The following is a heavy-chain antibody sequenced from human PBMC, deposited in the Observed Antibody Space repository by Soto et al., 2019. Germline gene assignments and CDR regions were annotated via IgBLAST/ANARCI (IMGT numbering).Heavy chain of an antibody. CDR1: GFNFTTFS. CDR2: ISPSSPST. J-gene: IGHJ1*01. V-gene: IGHV3-21*03. D-gene: IGHD3-3*01. CDR3: PRRPESFWNGYHDAFGL. Sequence: GGSLRLSCAASGFNFTTFSMNWVRQAPGKGLEWVSFISPSSPSTSYADSVKGRFIISGDNAENSVYLQMDSLRAEDTAVYYCPRRPESFWNGYHDAFGLGGRGTRVTVGS.